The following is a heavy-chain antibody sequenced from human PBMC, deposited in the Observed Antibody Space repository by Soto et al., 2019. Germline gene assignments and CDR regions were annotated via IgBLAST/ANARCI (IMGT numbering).Heavy chain of an antibody. J-gene: IGHJ5*02. CDR1: GGSFSGYY. D-gene: IGHD2-21*02. V-gene: IGHV4-34*01. CDR2: INHSGST. CDR3: ARNFIVVVTAILGWFDP. Sequence: SETLSLTCAVYGGSFSGYYWSWIRQPPGKGLEWIGEINHSGSTNYNPSLKSRVTISVDASKNQFSLKLSSVTAADTAVYYCARNFIVVVTAILGWFDPWGQGTLVTVSS.